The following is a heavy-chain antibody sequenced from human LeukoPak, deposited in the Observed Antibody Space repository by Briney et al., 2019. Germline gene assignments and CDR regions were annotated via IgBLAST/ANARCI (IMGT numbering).Heavy chain of an antibody. D-gene: IGHD3-9*01. CDR3: ASEIYDILTGYYGSFDY. CDR2: IDTSGTTT. V-gene: IGHV3-48*03. Sequence: GGSLRLSCAAYGFTFSIYEMNWVRQAPGKGLEWISYIDTSGTTTYHADSVRGRFTISRDNAKNSLYLQMNSLRAEDTAVYYCASEIYDILTGYYGSFDYWGQGTLVTVSS. CDR1: GFTFSIYE. J-gene: IGHJ4*02.